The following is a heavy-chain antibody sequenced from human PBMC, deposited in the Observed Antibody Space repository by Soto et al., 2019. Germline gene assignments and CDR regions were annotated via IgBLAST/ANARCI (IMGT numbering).Heavy chain of an antibody. D-gene: IGHD5-18*01. J-gene: IGHJ6*02. Sequence: QVQLVESGGGVVQPGRSLRLSCAASGFTFSSYGMHWVRQSPGKGLEWVAVIWYDGSNKYYADSVKGRFTISRDNSKNTLYLQMNSLRAEATAVYYCARELRGYSYFAYYGMDVWGQVTTVTVSS. V-gene: IGHV3-33*01. CDR2: IWYDGSNK. CDR1: GFTFSSYG. CDR3: ARELRGYSYFAYYGMDV.